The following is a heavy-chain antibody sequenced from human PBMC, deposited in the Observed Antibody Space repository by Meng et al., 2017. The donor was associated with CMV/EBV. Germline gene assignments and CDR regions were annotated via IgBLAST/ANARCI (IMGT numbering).Heavy chain of an antibody. V-gene: IGHV3-30*04. Sequence: GESLKISCAASGFTFSSYAMHWVRQAPGKGLEWVAVISYDGSNKYYADSVKGRFTISRDNSKNTLYLQMNSLRAEDTAVYYCARESRWLRLGDYYYGMDVWSQGTTVTVSS. J-gene: IGHJ6*02. CDR2: ISYDGSNK. D-gene: IGHD5-12*01. CDR3: ARESRWLRLGDYYYGMDV. CDR1: GFTFSSYA.